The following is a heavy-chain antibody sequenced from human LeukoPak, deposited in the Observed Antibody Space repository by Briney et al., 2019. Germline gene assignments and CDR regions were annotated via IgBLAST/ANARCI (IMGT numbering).Heavy chain of an antibody. D-gene: IGHD3-22*01. CDR3: ARKYYYDSSGRPDDAFDI. V-gene: IGHV1-69*04. Sequence: ASVKVSCKASGGTFSSYAISWVRQAPGQGLEWMGRIIPILGIANYAQKFQGRVTITADKSTSTAYMELSSLRSEDTAVCYCARKYYYDSSGRPDDAFDIWGQGTMVTVSS. CDR2: IIPILGIA. J-gene: IGHJ3*02. CDR1: GGTFSSYA.